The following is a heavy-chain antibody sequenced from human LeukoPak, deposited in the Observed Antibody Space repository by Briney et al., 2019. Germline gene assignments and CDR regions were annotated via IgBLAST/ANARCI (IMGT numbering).Heavy chain of an antibody. CDR1: GYTFTGYY. V-gene: IGHV1-69*05. Sequence: SVKVSCKASGYTFTGYYMHWVRQAPGQGLEWMGGIIPIFGTANYAQKFQGRVTITTDESTSTAYMELSSLRSEDTAVYYCATSSGYFEYFQHWGQGTLVTVSS. CDR3: ATSSGYFEYFQH. J-gene: IGHJ1*01. D-gene: IGHD3-22*01. CDR2: IIPIFGTA.